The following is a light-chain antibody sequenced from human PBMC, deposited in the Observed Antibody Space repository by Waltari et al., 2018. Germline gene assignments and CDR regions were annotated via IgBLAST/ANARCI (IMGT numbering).Light chain of an antibody. V-gene: IGKV3-15*01. CDR3: QQYNHWPPIT. CDR1: QSISTN. Sequence: EIVMTQSPDTLSVSPGERATFSCRASQSISTNLAWYQQKPGQGPRLLIYEASTRATSTPARFSGSGSGTDFTLTISSLQSEDSAVYYCQQYNHWPPITFGQGTRLEIK. J-gene: IGKJ5*01. CDR2: EAS.